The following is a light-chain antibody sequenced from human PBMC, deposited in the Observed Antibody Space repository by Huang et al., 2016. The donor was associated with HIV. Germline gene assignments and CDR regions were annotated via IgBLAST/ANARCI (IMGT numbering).Light chain of an antibody. J-gene: IGKJ4*01. Sequence: DIVMTKSPDSLTVSLGERATINCRYSQSLFFSSNKRSYLAWYQNKPGQLPKLVISWASAWESGGPDRFSGSGSETHFTLTINSLQAEDVAVYYCQQYYHNPLTFGGGTKVEI. V-gene: IGKV4-1*01. CDR3: QQYYHNPLT. CDR2: WAS. CDR1: QSLFFSSNKRSY.